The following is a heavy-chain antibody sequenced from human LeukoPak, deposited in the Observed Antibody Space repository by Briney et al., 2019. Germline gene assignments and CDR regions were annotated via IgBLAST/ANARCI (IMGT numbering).Heavy chain of an antibody. CDR3: ARRRYVWGSYRSYKGYYYGMDV. D-gene: IGHD3-16*02. J-gene: IGHJ6*02. CDR1: GGSFSGYY. CDR2: INHSGST. V-gene: IGHV4-34*01. Sequence: SETLSLTCAVYGGSFSGYYWSWIRQPPGKGLEWIGEINHSGSTNYNPSLKSRVTISVDTSKNQFSLKLSSVTAADTAVYYCARRRYVWGSYRSYKGYYYGMDVWGQGTTVTVSS.